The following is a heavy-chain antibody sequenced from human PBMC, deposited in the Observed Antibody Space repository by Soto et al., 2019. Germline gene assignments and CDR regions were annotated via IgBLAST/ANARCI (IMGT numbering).Heavy chain of an antibody. CDR3: ARVVDYYGSGILDY. J-gene: IGHJ4*02. CDR2: ISSSSSYI. V-gene: IGHV3-21*01. D-gene: IGHD3-10*01. Sequence: GGSLRLSCAASGFTFSSYSMNWVRQAPGKGLEWVSSISSSSSYIYYADSVKGRFTISRDNAKNSLYLQMNSLRAEDTAVYYCARVVDYYGSGILDYWGQGTLVTVSS. CDR1: GFTFSSYS.